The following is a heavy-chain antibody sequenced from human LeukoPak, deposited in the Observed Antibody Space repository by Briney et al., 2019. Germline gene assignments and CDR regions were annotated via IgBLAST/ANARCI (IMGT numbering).Heavy chain of an antibody. CDR1: GFTFSNAW. CDR3: TTDYAVAGAFDY. CDR2: IKSKTDGGTT. V-gene: IGHV3-15*07. J-gene: IGHJ4*02. Sequence: PGGSLRLSCAASGFTFSNAWMNWVRQTPGKGLEWVGRIKSKTDGGTTDYAAPVKGRFTISRDDSKNTLYLQMNSLKTEDTAVYYCTTDYAVAGAFDYWGQGTLVTVSS. D-gene: IGHD6-19*01.